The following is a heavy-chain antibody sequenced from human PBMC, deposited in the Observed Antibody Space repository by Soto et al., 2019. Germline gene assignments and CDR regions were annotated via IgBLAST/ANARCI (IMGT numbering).Heavy chain of an antibody. CDR2: ISAYNGNT. J-gene: IGHJ5*02. CDR3: ARGNWNYVSWFDP. Sequence: SVKVSWKASGYSFTSYGISWVRQAPGQGLEWMGWISAYNGNTNYAQKLQGRVTMTTDTSTSTAYMELRSLRSDDTAVYYCARGNWNYVSWFDPWGQGTLVTVSS. D-gene: IGHD1-7*01. V-gene: IGHV1-18*04. CDR1: GYSFTSYG.